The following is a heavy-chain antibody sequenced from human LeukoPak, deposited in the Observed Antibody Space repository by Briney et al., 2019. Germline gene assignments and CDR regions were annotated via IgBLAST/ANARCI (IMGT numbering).Heavy chain of an antibody. V-gene: IGHV3-53*01. CDR2: IYSGGST. D-gene: IGHD6-19*01. CDR3: AKVASQWLTFDYGMDV. CDR1: GFIVSSNY. J-gene: IGHJ6*02. Sequence: GGSLRLSCAASGFIVSSNYMSWVRQAPGKGLEWVSVIYSGGSTYYADSVKGRFTISRDNSKNTLYLQMNSLRAEDTAVYYCAKVASQWLTFDYGMDVWGQGTTVTVSS.